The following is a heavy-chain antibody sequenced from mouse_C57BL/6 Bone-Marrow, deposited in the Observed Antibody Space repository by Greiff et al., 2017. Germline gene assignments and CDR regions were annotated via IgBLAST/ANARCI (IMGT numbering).Heavy chain of an antibody. CDR1: GYTFTDHT. D-gene: IGHD2-4*01. Sequence: VQLQQSDAELVKPGASVKISCKVSGYTFTDHTIHWMKQRPEQGLEWIGYIYPRDGSTKYNEKFKGKATLTAAKSSSTAYMQLNSLTSEDSAVYFCSRGGYYDPSRNWYFDVWGTGTTVTVSS. J-gene: IGHJ1*03. V-gene: IGHV1-78*01. CDR2: IYPRDGST. CDR3: SRGGYYDPSRNWYFDV.